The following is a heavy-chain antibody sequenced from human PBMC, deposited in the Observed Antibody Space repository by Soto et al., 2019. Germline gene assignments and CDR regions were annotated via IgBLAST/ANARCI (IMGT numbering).Heavy chain of an antibody. CDR2: IHHSGST. J-gene: IGHJ4*02. D-gene: IGHD2-8*01. V-gene: IGHV4-34*01. CDR3: ARGCSGYCTNGATFDS. Sequence: SETLSLTCAVYGGSFRGYYWTWIRQPPGMGLEWIGEIHHSGSTKYNPSLKSRVTISVDTSKNQFSLKLSSVTAADTAVYYCARGCSGYCTNGATFDSWGQGTLVTVSS. CDR1: GGSFRGYY.